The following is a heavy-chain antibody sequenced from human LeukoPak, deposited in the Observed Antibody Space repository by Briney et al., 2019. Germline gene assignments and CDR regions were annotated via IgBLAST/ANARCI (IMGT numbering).Heavy chain of an antibody. J-gene: IGHJ3*02. D-gene: IGHD3-10*01. CDR1: GXSFTSYW. CDR2: IYPGDSDT. CDR3: AGQDYYGSGSYYNVDAFDI. V-gene: IGHV5-51*02. Sequence: GESLKISCKGSGXSFTSYWGGWVRQMPGKGLECMGIIYPGDSDTRYSPSFQGQVTISADKSISTAYLQWSSLKASDTAMYYCAGQDYYGSGSYYNVDAFDIWGQGTMVTVSS.